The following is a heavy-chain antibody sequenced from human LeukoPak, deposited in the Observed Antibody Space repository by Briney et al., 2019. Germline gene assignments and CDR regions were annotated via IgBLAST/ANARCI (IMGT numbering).Heavy chain of an antibody. CDR1: GYTFTSYG. J-gene: IGHJ4*02. D-gene: IGHD6-19*01. Sequence: ASVKVSCKASGYTFTSYGISWVRQAPEQGLEWMGWISAYNGNTNYAQKLQGRVTMTTDTSTSTAYMELRSLRSDDTAVYYCARVRDSSGWYYFDYWGQGTLVTVSS. CDR2: ISAYNGNT. CDR3: ARVRDSSGWYYFDY. V-gene: IGHV1-18*01.